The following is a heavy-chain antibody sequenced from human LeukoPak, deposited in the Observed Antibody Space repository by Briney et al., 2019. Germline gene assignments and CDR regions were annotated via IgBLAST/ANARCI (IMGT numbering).Heavy chain of an antibody. Sequence: PSETLSLTCAVYGGSFSGYYWSWIRQPPGKGLEWIGEINHSGSTNYNPSLKSRVTISVDKSKNQLSLKLSSVTAADTAVYYCARLGIVGATNYWGQGTLVTVSS. CDR3: ARLGIVGATNY. D-gene: IGHD1-26*01. V-gene: IGHV4-34*01. CDR1: GGSFSGYY. J-gene: IGHJ4*02. CDR2: INHSGST.